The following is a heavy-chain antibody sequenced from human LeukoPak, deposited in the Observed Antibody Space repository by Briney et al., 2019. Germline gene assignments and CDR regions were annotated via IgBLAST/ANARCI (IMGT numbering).Heavy chain of an antibody. CDR3: ARAVLPHDAFDI. CDR1: GFTFDDYA. V-gene: IGHV3-9*01. Sequence: PGGSLRLSCAVSGFTFDDYAMHWVRQVPGKGLEWVSGINWNSDSIGYADSVKGRFTISRDNAKNSLYLQMNSLRAEDTAVYYCARAVLPHDAFDIWGLGTMVTVSS. CDR2: INWNSDSI. D-gene: IGHD3-10*01. J-gene: IGHJ3*02.